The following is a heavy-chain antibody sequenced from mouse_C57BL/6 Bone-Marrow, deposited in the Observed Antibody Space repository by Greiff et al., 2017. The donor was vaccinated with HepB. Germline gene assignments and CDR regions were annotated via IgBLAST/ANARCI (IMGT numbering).Heavy chain of an antibody. J-gene: IGHJ2*01. CDR1: GFTFSSYA. Sequence: DVMLVESGEGLVKPGGSLKLSCAASGFTFSSYAMSWVRQTPEKRLEWVAYISSGGDYIYYADTVKGRFTISRDNARNTLYLQMSSLKSEDTAMYYCTREPLYGYDGGGPDYWGQGTTLTVSS. CDR2: ISSGGDYI. D-gene: IGHD2-2*01. CDR3: TREPLYGYDGGGPDY. V-gene: IGHV5-9-1*02.